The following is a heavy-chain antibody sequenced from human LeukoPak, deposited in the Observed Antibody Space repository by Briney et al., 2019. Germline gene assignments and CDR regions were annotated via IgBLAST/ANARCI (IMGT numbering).Heavy chain of an antibody. CDR1: GFTFSDHY. D-gene: IGHD1-26*01. CDR2: TRNKANSYTT. V-gene: IGHV3-72*01. CDR3: ARAPGRIVSAFDI. J-gene: IGHJ3*02. Sequence: PGGSLRLSCAASGFTFSDHYMDWVRQAPGKGLEWVGRTRNKANSYTTEYAASVKGRFTISRDNAKNSLYLQMNSLRAEDTAVYYCARAPGRIVSAFDIWGQGTMVTVSS.